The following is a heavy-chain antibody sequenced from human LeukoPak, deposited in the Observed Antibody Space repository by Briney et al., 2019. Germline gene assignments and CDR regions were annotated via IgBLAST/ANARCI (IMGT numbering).Heavy chain of an antibody. V-gene: IGHV4-30-4*08. CDR3: ARVTGGIAAGY. D-gene: IGHD6-13*01. J-gene: IGHJ4*02. Sequence: PSQTLSLTCTVSGGSISSGDYYWSWIRQPPGKGLEWIGYIYYSGNTYYNPSLKSRVTISVDTSKNQFSLKLISVTAADTAVYYCARVTGGIAAGYWRQGTLVTVSS. CDR1: GGSISSGDYY. CDR2: IYYSGNT.